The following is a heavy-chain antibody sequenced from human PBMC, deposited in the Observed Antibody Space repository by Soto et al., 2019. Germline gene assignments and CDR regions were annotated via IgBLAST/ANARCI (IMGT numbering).Heavy chain of an antibody. Sequence: SETLSLTCTASGGCGSSDTHYWSWIRQPPGKRLEWIGFIYSSGSTNYNPSLKSRVTMSVDTSKNQFSLKLRSVIVADTAVYHCARFVRSCSGTTCYTRADVWGQGTTVTVSS. CDR3: ARFVRSCSGTTCYTRADV. V-gene: IGHV4-61*01. CDR1: GGCGSSDTHY. CDR2: IYSSGST. D-gene: IGHD2-2*02. J-gene: IGHJ6*02.